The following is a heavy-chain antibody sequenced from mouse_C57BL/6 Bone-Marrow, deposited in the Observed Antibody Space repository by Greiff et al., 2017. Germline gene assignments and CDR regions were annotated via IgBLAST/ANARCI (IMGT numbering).Heavy chain of an antibody. V-gene: IGHV1-82*01. Sequence: QVQLQQSGPELVKPGASVKISCKASGYAFSSSWMNWVKQRPGKGLEWIGRIYPGDGDTNYNGKFKGKATLTADKSSSTAYMQLSSLTSEDSAVYFCARGVAPNCFDYGGQGTTLTVSS. CDR3: ARGVAPNCFDY. J-gene: IGHJ2*01. CDR2: IYPGDGDT. D-gene: IGHD4-1*01. CDR1: GYAFSSSW.